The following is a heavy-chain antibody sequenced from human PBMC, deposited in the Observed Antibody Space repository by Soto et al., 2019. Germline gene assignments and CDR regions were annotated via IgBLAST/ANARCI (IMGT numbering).Heavy chain of an antibody. CDR2: IYYSGST. V-gene: IGHV4-31*03. Sequence: SETLSLTCTASGGSISSGGYYWSWIRQHPGKGLEWIGYIYYSGSTYYNPSLKSRVTISVDTSKNQFSLKLSSVTAADTAVYYCARLGAYYQSLDPWGPGTLVTVSS. D-gene: IGHD2-21*01. CDR1: GGSISSGGYY. CDR3: ARLGAYYQSLDP. J-gene: IGHJ5*02.